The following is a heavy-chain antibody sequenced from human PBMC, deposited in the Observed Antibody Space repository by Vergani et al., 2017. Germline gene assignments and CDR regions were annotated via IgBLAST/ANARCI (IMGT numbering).Heavy chain of an antibody. CDR3: ARGDYTGHYYYYYYMDV. CDR2: IIPILGTA. V-gene: IGHV1-69*08. Sequence: QVQLVQSGAEVKKPGSSVKVSCKASGGTFSSYTISWVRQAPGQGLEWMGRIIPILGTANYAQKFQGRVTITADESTSTAYMELSSLRSEDTAVYYCARGDYTGHYYYYYYMDVWGKGTTVTVSS. J-gene: IGHJ6*03. D-gene: IGHD2-2*02. CDR1: GGTFSSYT.